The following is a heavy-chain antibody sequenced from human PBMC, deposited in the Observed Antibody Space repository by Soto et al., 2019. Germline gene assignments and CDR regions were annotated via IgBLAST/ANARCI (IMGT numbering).Heavy chain of an antibody. CDR3: ARDAIRGYTGYDDFYY. Sequence: QVQLVQSGAEVTKPGASVKVSCKASGYIFTSYGLHWVRQAPGQGLEWMGYINAGNGNTKYSQKYQGRVTISRDTSATTVYMDLSSLRPEDTAVYYCARDAIRGYTGYDDFYYWGHGTLVTVSS. V-gene: IGHV1-3*01. J-gene: IGHJ4*01. CDR2: INAGNGNT. D-gene: IGHD5-12*01. CDR1: GYIFTSYG.